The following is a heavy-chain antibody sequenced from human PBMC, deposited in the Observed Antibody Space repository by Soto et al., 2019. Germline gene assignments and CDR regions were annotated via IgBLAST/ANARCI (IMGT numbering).Heavy chain of an antibody. CDR2: INHSGST. CDR1: GGSFSGYY. CDR3: ARRAKYSTTWYYDY. V-gene: IGHV4-34*01. J-gene: IGHJ4*02. Sequence: QVQLQQWGAGLLKPSETLSLTCAVYGGSFSGYYWSWIRQPPGKGLEWIGEINHSGSTNYNPSLKSRVTISVDTSKNQCSLKVNSVAAADTAVYYCARRAKYSTTWYYDYWGQGTLVTVSS. D-gene: IGHD6-13*01.